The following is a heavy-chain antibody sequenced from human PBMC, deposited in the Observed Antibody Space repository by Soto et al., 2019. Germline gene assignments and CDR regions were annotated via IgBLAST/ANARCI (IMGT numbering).Heavy chain of an antibody. D-gene: IGHD2-15*01. Sequence: GGSLRLSCAASGFTFSTYTMHWVRQAPGKGLEWVADISYNGKYEYYADSVKGRFTISRDNSKSTLYLQMNSLTPEDKAVYYCATTPGGAAYWGQGTPVTVSS. V-gene: IGHV3-30*04. J-gene: IGHJ4*02. CDR2: ISYNGKYE. CDR1: GFTFSTYT. CDR3: ATTPGGAAY.